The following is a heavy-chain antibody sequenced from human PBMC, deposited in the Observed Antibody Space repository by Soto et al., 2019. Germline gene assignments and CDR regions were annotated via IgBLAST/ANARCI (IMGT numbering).Heavy chain of an antibody. Sequence: GGSLRLSCAASGFTFSDYYMSWIRQAPGKGLEYISYISSSSGSTNYADSVKGRFTISRDNAKNSLYLQMSSLRAEDTAVYYCARDRGGYDRLYYYHGMDVWGQGTTVTAP. J-gene: IGHJ6*02. CDR1: GFTFSDYY. V-gene: IGHV3-11*06. CDR3: ARDRGGYDRLYYYHGMDV. CDR2: ISSSSGST. D-gene: IGHD5-12*01.